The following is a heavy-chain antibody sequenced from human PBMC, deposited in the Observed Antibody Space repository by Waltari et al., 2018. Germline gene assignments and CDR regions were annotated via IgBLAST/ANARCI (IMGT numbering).Heavy chain of an antibody. D-gene: IGHD3-9*01. V-gene: IGHV3-23*01. Sequence: EVQLLESGGGLVQPGGSLRLSCTASGFTFSSFSISWVRQAQGKGLEWGSSIGSSGANTYYANTVKGRFTVSRDNSKNTVYLQINSLRAEDTATYYCVKDRPDWPIDYWGQGTLVTVSS. CDR1: GFTFSSFS. J-gene: IGHJ4*02. CDR3: VKDRPDWPIDY. CDR2: IGSSGANT.